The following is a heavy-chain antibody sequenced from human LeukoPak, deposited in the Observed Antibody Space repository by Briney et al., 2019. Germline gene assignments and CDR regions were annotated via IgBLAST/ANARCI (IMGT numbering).Heavy chain of an antibody. J-gene: IGHJ4*02. CDR2: ISYDGSNK. CDR3: ARGPAAAKDY. CDR1: GFTFSSYA. V-gene: IGHV3-30-3*01. Sequence: HAGGSLRLSCAASGFTFSSYAMHWVRQAPGKGLEWVAVISYDGSNKYYADSVKGRFTISRDNSKNTLYLQMNSLRAEDTAVYYCARGPAAAKDYWGQGTLVTVSS. D-gene: IGHD2-2*01.